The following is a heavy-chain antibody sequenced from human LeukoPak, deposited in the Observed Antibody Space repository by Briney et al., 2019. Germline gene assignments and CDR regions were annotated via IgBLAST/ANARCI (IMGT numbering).Heavy chain of an antibody. CDR1: RYAFTGYY. CDR2: INPNNGVT. V-gene: IGHV1-2*02. Sequence: ASVKVSSKASRYAFTGYYLHWVREAPGQGLEWMGWINPNNGVTNSAQNFHDRVTMTRDTSINTAYMELGRLRCDDRAMYYCARSFTNNLGCPPHWGQGTLVAVSS. J-gene: IGHJ4*02. CDR3: ARSFTNNLGCPPH. D-gene: IGHD1-14*01.